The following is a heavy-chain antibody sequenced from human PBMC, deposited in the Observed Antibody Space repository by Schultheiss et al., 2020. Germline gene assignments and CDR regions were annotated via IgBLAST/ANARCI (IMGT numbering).Heavy chain of an antibody. D-gene: IGHD6-6*01. Sequence: WIRQPPGKALEWMGIIYPGDSDTRYSPSFQGQVTISADKSISTAYLQWSSLKASDTAMYYCARHRYSSSRYYGMDVWGKGTTVTVSS. CDR3: ARHRYSSSRYYGMDV. CDR2: IYPGDSDT. J-gene: IGHJ6*04. V-gene: IGHV5-51*01.